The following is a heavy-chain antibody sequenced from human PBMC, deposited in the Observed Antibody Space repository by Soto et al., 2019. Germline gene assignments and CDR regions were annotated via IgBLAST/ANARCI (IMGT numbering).Heavy chain of an antibody. D-gene: IGHD2-15*01. CDR3: ASVKLAERGGFEY. CDR1: GYSISLCYY. Sequence: SETLAITCAVSGYSISLCYYWGWIRQPPWKVLEWIGSIYHSGTTYYKPSLKSRVSISLDTSKNHFSLELTSVTAADTAVCYCASVKLAERGGFEYWGLATRVTVS. CDR2: IYHSGTT. J-gene: IGHJ4*02. V-gene: IGHV4-38-2*01.